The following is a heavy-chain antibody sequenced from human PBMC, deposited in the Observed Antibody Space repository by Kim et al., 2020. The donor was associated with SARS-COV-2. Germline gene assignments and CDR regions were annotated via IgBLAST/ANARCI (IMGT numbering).Heavy chain of an antibody. V-gene: IGHV1-24*01. D-gene: IGHD3-10*02. Sequence: ASVKVSCKVSGYTLTELSMHWVRQAPGKGLEWMGGFDPEDGETIYAQKFQGRVTMTEDTSTDTAYMELSSLTSEDTAVYYCATGYLSSGSYNAFDIWGQGTMVTVSS. J-gene: IGHJ3*02. CDR3: ATGYLSSGSYNAFDI. CDR2: FDPEDGET. CDR1: GYTLTELS.